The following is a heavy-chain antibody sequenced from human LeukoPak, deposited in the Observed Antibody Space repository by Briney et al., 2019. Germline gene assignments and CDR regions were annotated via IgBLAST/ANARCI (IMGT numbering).Heavy chain of an antibody. J-gene: IGHJ4*02. CDR2: ISSSSSYI. D-gene: IGHD6-13*01. V-gene: IGHV3-21*01. Sequence: GGSLRLSCAASGFSFSSCSMTWVRQAPGKGLEWVSSISSSSSYIYYADSLKGRFTISRDNAKNSLYLQMNSLRAEDTAVYYCARIIVAGGGIDYWGQGALVTVSS. CDR1: GFSFSSCS. CDR3: ARIIVAGGGIDY.